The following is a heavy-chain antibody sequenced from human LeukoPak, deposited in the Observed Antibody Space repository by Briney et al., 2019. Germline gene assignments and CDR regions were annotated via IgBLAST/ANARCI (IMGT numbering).Heavy chain of an antibody. CDR1: GFTFSSYG. CDR2: IKQDGSEK. Sequence: GGTLRLSCAASGFTFSSYGMIWVRQAPGKGLEWVANIKQDGSEKYYVDSVKGRFTISRDNAKNSLYLQMNSLRAEDTAVYYCARSPVVAATPAYYYMDVWGKGTTVTVSS. V-gene: IGHV3-7*01. J-gene: IGHJ6*03. CDR3: ARSPVVAATPAYYYMDV. D-gene: IGHD2-15*01.